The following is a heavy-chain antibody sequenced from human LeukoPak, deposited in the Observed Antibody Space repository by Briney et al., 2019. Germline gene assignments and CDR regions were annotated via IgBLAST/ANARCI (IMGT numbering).Heavy chain of an antibody. Sequence: SVKVSCKASGGTFSSYAISWVRQAPGQGLEWMGRIIPILGIANHAQKFQGRVTITADKFTSTAYMELSSLRSEDTAVYYCARAGFSSGPPLGFDPWGQGTLVTVSS. D-gene: IGHD6-19*01. V-gene: IGHV1-69*04. CDR3: ARAGFSSGPPLGFDP. J-gene: IGHJ5*02. CDR1: GGTFSSYA. CDR2: IIPILGIA.